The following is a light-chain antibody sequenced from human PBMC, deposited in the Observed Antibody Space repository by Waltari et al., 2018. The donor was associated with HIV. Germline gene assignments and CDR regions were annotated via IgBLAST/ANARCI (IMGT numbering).Light chain of an antibody. V-gene: IGKV3-20*01. Sequence: EIVLTQSPGTLSLSQGERATLSCRASQSVSSSYLAWYQQKPGQAPRLLIYGASTRATGIPDRFSGSGSGTDFTLTISRLEPEDFAVYYCQQYGSSLIYTFGQGTKLEIK. J-gene: IGKJ2*01. CDR1: QSVSSSY. CDR3: QQYGSSLIYT. CDR2: GAS.